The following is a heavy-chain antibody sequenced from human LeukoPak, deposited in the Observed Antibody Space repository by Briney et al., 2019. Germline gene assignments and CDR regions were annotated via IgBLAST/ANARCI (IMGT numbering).Heavy chain of an antibody. CDR1: GFTFSSYG. CDR3: ARGRYFDWLFQGFDY. V-gene: IGHV3-33*01. CDR2: IWYDGSNK. Sequence: PGRSLRLSCAASGFTFSSYGMHWVRQAPGKGLEWVAGIWYDGSNKYYADSVKGRFTISRDNSKNTLYLQMNSLRAEDTAVYYCARGRYFDWLFQGFDYWGQGTLVTVSS. D-gene: IGHD3-9*01. J-gene: IGHJ4*02.